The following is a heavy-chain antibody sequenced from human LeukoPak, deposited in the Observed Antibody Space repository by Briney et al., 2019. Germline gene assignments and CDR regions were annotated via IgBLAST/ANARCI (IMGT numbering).Heavy chain of an antibody. V-gene: IGHV4-59*01. J-gene: IGHJ3*02. D-gene: IGHD5-18*01. Sequence: SETLPLTCTVSGDSISTYYWSWIRQPPGKGLEWITYIDYRGSTTYNPSLRSRVTISVDTSRNQFSLKLYSVTAADTAAYYCARSRSGYSYDHAAFEIWGQGTMVTVSS. CDR3: ARSRSGYSYDHAAFEI. CDR1: GDSISTYY. CDR2: IDYRGST.